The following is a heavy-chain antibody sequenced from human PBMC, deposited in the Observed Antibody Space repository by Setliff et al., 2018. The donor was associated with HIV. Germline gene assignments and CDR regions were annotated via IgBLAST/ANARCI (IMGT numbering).Heavy chain of an antibody. Sequence: VKVSCKASGGTFNSYAFTWVRQAPGQGLEWMGDFLAVLRKPTYAQKFQGRVTITADESTGTAYMELSSLRSEDTAVYYCARQFLDWSNDYYSRYYMDVWGKGTTVTVSS. CDR1: GGTFNSYA. D-gene: IGHD3-3*01. J-gene: IGHJ6*03. CDR3: ARQFLDWSNDYYSRYYMDV. V-gene: IGHV1-69*13. CDR2: FLAVLRKP.